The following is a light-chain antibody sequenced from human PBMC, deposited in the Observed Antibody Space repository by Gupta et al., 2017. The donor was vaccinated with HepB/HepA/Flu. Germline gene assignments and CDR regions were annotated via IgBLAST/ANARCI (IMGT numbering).Light chain of an antibody. CDR3: QQRNNWPPIA. V-gene: IGKV3-11*01. J-gene: IGKJ5*01. CDR1: QSISSA. CDR2: DAS. Sequence: EIVLTQSPATLSLSPGERATLSCRASQSISSALAWYQQKSGQAPRLLIYDASQRATGIPARFSGSGSGTDFTLTISRLEPEDFAVYYCQQRNNWPPIAFGQGTRLEI.